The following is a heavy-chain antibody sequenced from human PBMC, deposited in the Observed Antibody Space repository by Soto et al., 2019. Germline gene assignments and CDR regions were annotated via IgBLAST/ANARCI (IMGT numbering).Heavy chain of an antibody. Sequence: GASVKISCKVSGYTLTKVSIHWVGQDHGKELEWRRGFEPHNHQTSCVQNFQGRFLMTQDSYTDTAFMQLHSLRSDHTDGYYCTTAAFCSGATCYSGHNWLDHWGQGTLLTV. D-gene: IGHD2-15*01. V-gene: IGHV1-24*01. CDR2: FEPHNHQT. CDR1: GYTLTKVS. CDR3: TTAAFCSGATCYSGHNWLDH. J-gene: IGHJ5*02.